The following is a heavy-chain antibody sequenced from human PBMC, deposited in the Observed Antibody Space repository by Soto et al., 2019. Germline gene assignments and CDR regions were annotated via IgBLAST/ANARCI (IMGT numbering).Heavy chain of an antibody. CDR2: INHSGST. CDR3: ARVSGIYYYGMDV. D-gene: IGHD3-10*01. Sequence: SDTLSLTCAVYGGSFSGYYWRWIRQPPGKGLEWIGEINHSGSTNYNPSLKSRVTISVDTSKNQFSLKLSSVTAADTAVYYCARVSGIYYYGMDVWGQGTTVTVSS. CDR1: GGSFSGYY. J-gene: IGHJ6*02. V-gene: IGHV4-34*01.